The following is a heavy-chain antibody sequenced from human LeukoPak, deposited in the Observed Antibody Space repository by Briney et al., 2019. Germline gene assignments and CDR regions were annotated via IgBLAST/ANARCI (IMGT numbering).Heavy chain of an antibody. V-gene: IGHV3-30-3*01. CDR1: GFTFSSYA. J-gene: IGHJ4*02. Sequence: HPGRSLRLSCAVSGFTFSSYAMHWVRQAPGKGLEWVAVISYDGSNKYYADSVKGRFTISRDNSKNTLYLQMNSLRAEDTAVYYCARDGYTAMGNYFDYWGQGTLVTVSS. D-gene: IGHD5-18*01. CDR2: ISYDGSNK. CDR3: ARDGYTAMGNYFDY.